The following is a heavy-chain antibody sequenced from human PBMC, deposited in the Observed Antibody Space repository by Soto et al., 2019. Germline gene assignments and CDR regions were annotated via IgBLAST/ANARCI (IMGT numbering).Heavy chain of an antibody. V-gene: IGHV4-39*01. CDR3: AIGYSSPHYYYYGMDV. CDR2: IYYSGST. CDR1: GGSISSSSYY. Sequence: SLTCTVSGGSISSSSYYWGWIRQPPGKGLEWIGSIYYSGSTYYNPSLKSRVTISVDTSKNQFSLKLSSVTAADTAVYYCAIGYSSPHYYYYGMDVWGQGTTVTVSS. J-gene: IGHJ6*02. D-gene: IGHD6-13*01.